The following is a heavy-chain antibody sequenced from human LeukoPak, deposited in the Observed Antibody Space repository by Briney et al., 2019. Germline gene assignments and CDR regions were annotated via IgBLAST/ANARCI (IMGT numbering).Heavy chain of an antibody. J-gene: IGHJ6*02. V-gene: IGHV3-43*02. CDR3: AKDSVTMLRAVISYYYHGMNV. D-gene: IGHD3-10*01. CDR2: ITGDGGTR. CDR1: GFTFHDYA. Sequence: GGSLRLSCAASGFTFHDYAMHWVRQAPGKGLEWVSLITGDGGTRHYADSVKGRLTISKDNSKNSLYLQMDSLRAEDSALYYCAKDSVTMLRAVISYYYHGMNVWGQGTTVTVSS.